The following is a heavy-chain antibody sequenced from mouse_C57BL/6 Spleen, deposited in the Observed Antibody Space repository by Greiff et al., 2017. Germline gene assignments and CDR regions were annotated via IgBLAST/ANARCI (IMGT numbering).Heavy chain of an antibody. V-gene: IGHV1-59*01. J-gene: IGHJ2*01. Sequence: QVQLQQSGAELVRPGTSVKLSCKASGYTFTSYWMHWVKQRPGQGLEWIGVIDPSDSYTNYNQKFKGKATLTVDTSSSTAYMQLSSLTSEDSAVYYCARNGDDYWGQGTTLTVSS. CDR2: IDPSDSYT. CDR1: GYTFTSYW. D-gene: IGHD4-1*01. CDR3: ARNGDDY.